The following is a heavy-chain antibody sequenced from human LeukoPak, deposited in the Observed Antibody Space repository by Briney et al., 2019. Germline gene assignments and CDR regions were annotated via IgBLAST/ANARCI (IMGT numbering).Heavy chain of an antibody. CDR1: GFTFSSYA. CDR2: IWYDGSNK. J-gene: IGHJ6*02. V-gene: IGHV3-33*08. D-gene: IGHD2-15*01. Sequence: GGSLRLSCAASGFTFSSYAMHWVRQAPGKGLEWVAVIWYDGSNKYYADSVKGRFTISRDNSKNTLYLQMNSLRAEDTAEYYCARDGDYFDGMDVWGQGTTVTVSS. CDR3: ARDGDYFDGMDV.